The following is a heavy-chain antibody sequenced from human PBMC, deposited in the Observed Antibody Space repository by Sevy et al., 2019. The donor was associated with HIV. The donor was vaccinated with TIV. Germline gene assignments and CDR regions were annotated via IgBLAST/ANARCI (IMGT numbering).Heavy chain of an antibody. CDR1: GFTFSSYS. J-gene: IGHJ4*02. CDR2: ISSSSSYI. Sequence: GGSLRLSCAASGFTFSSYSMNWVRQAPGKGLEWVSSISSSSSYIYYADSVKGRFTSSRDNAKNSLYLQMNSLRAEDTAVYYCARDRKDIVVVPAAPDYWGQGTLVTVSS. CDR3: ARDRKDIVVVPAAPDY. D-gene: IGHD2-2*01. V-gene: IGHV3-21*01.